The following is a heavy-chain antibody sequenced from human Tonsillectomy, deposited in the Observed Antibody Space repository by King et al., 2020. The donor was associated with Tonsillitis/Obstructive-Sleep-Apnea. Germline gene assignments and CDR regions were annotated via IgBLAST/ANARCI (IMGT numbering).Heavy chain of an antibody. Sequence: VQLVESGGGLVQPGRSLRLSCVASGFNFEDYAMYWVRQAPGKGLEWVSGISWNTGSIRYADSVKGRFTISRDNAKKSLHLQMNSLRAEDTALYYCAKDLIKAVSGTPGDAFDIWGRGTMVTVS. CDR2: ISWNTGSI. CDR3: AKDLIKAVSGTPGDAFDI. J-gene: IGHJ3*02. V-gene: IGHV3-9*01. D-gene: IGHD2-2*01. CDR1: GFNFEDYA.